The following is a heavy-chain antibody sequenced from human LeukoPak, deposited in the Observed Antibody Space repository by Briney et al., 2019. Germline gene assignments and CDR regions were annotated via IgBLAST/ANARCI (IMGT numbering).Heavy chain of an antibody. V-gene: IGHV3-48*01. Sequence: PGGSLRLSCAASGFTFSSYSMNWVRQAPGKGLERVSYISSSSSTIYYADSVKGRFTISRDNAKNSLYLQMNSLRAEDTAVYYCARDREYSSSWFSAVFDYWGQGTLVTVSS. CDR2: ISSSSSTI. D-gene: IGHD6-13*01. CDR1: GFTFSSYS. CDR3: ARDREYSSSWFSAVFDY. J-gene: IGHJ4*02.